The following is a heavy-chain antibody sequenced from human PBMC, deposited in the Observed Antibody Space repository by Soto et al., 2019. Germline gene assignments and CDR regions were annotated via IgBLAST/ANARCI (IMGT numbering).Heavy chain of an antibody. D-gene: IGHD3-22*01. Sequence: QVQLVQSGAEVKKPGSSVKVSCKASGGTFSSYAISWVRQAPGQGLESMGGIIPIFGTANYAQKFQGRVTITADESTSTAYMELSSLRSEYTAVYYCAREREVYYSSGYYATHAFDIWGQGTMVTVSS. CDR3: AREREVYYSSGYYATHAFDI. J-gene: IGHJ3*02. CDR1: GGTFSSYA. CDR2: IIPIFGTA. V-gene: IGHV1-69*01.